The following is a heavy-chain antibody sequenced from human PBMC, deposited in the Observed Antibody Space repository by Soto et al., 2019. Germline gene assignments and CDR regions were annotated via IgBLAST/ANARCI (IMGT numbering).Heavy chain of an antibody. CDR3: AVGYCSGGSCHGDFDY. J-gene: IGHJ4*02. D-gene: IGHD2-15*01. V-gene: IGHV5-51*03. Sequence: EVQLVQSGAEVKKPGESLQISCKGSGYSFTSYWIGWVRQMPGKGLEWMGIIYPGDSDTRYSPSFQGQVTISADKSISTAYLQWSSLKASDTAMYYCAVGYCSGGSCHGDFDYWGQGTLVTVSS. CDR1: GYSFTSYW. CDR2: IYPGDSDT.